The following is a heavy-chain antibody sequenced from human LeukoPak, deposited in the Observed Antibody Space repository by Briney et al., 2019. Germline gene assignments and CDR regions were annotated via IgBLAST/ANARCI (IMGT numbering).Heavy chain of an antibody. D-gene: IGHD3-22*01. CDR1: GFTFSDYG. Sequence: PGTSLRLSCAASGFTFSDYGIHWVRQAPGKGLEWVALISYDGRKYFADSVEGRITISRDNSKNMVYLQMNSLRTQDTAVYYCASYYPRTYYYDSYDAFDIWGQGTMVTVSS. V-gene: IGHV3-30*03. CDR3: ASYYPRTYYYDSYDAFDI. J-gene: IGHJ3*02. CDR2: ISYDGRK.